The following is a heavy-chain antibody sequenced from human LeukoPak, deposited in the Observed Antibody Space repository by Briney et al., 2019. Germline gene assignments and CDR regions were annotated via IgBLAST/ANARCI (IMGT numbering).Heavy chain of an antibody. D-gene: IGHD2-15*01. CDR2: ISSSSRTI. CDR3: ARDPMHIGYCSGGICYSGLFDY. V-gene: IGHV3-48*04. CDR1: EFTFSSYS. Sequence: GGSLRLSFAASEFTFSSYSMNWVRQAPGKGLEWISYISSSSRTIYYADSVKGRFTISRDNAKNSLFLQMNSLRADDTAVYYCARDPMHIGYCSGGICYSGLFDYWGQGTLVTVSS. J-gene: IGHJ4*02.